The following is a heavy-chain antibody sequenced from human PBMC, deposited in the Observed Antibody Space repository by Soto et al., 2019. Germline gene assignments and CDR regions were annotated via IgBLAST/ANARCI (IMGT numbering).Heavy chain of an antibody. D-gene: IGHD3-16*02. Sequence: PXGTLSLTCAVYGGSFSGYYWSWIRQPPGKGLEWIGEINHSGSTNYNPSLKSRVTISVDTSKNQFSLKLSSVTAADTAVYYCARGRGDYVWGSYRNWFDPWGQGTLVTVSS. CDR3: ARGRGDYVWGSYRNWFDP. CDR1: GGSFSGYY. CDR2: INHSGST. V-gene: IGHV4-34*01. J-gene: IGHJ5*02.